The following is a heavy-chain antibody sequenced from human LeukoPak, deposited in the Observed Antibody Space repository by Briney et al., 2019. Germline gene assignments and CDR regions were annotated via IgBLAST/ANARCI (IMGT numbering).Heavy chain of an antibody. CDR2: IRYDASSK. J-gene: IGHJ3*02. CDR1: GFSFSNYG. D-gene: IGHD3-10*01. CDR3: ARDGNYRVADDI. V-gene: IGHV3-30*02. Sequence: QTGGSLRLSCAASGFSFSNYGMHWVRQAPGKGLEWVAFIRYDASSKYHAESVKGRFTISRDNSRNTLYLQMNSLRADDTAVYHCARDGNYRVADDIWGQGTMVTVSS.